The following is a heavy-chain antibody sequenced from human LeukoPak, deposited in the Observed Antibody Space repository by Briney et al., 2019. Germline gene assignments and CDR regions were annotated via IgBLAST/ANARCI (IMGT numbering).Heavy chain of an antibody. CDR2: FYYSGST. D-gene: IGHD3-10*01. J-gene: IGHJ4*02. CDR1: GGSVSSGSYY. V-gene: IGHV4-61*01. Sequence: SETLSLTCTVSGGSVSSGSYYWSWLRQPPGRGLEWLGYFYYSGSTNYNPSLKSRVTISVDTSKNQFSLKLSSVTAADTAVYYCARDRVRREGVRGVSLYYFDYWGQGTLVTVSS. CDR3: ARDRVRREGVRGVSLYYFDY.